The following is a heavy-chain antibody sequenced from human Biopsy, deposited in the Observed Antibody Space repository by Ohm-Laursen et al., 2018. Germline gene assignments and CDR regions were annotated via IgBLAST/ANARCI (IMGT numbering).Heavy chain of an antibody. J-gene: IGHJ2*01. CDR2: VFYTGST. CDR3: ARDRGYYSDRTVPGCFDL. Sequence: SETLSLTCTVSGDSISSNYWSWIRQPPGKGLEWIGYVFYTGSTDYNPSLQSRVTISVDTSKNHFSLRLRSVTPADTAIYYCARDRGYYSDRTVPGCFDLWGRGTLVTVSS. D-gene: IGHD3-22*01. V-gene: IGHV4-59*01. CDR1: GDSISSNY.